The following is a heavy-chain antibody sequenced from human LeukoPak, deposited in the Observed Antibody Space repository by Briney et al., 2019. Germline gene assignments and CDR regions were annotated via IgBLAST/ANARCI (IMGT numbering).Heavy chain of an antibody. CDR2: IYPGDSET. J-gene: IGHJ4*02. V-gene: IGHV5-51*01. CDR1: GYSFTNYW. Sequence: GESLKISRKGSGYSFTNYWIGWVRQMPGKGLEWMGVIYPGDSETRYSPSFEGQVTISADKSVSTAYLQWSSLKASDTAMYYCARRDGDYGGASVHWGQGTLVTVSS. D-gene: IGHD4-17*01. CDR3: ARRDGDYGGASVH.